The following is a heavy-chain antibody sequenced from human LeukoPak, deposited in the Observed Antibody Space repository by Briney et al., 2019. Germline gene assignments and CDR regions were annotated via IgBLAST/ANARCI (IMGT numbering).Heavy chain of an antibody. CDR3: ARSNYGGNSRPFQH. Sequence: SVKVSCKASGGTFSSYAISWVRQAPGQGLEWMGGIVPIFGTANYAQKFQGRVTITADESTSTAYMELSSLRSEDTAVYYCARSNYGGNSRPFQHWGQGTLVTVSS. J-gene: IGHJ1*01. D-gene: IGHD4-23*01. CDR2: IVPIFGTA. CDR1: GGTFSSYA. V-gene: IGHV1-69*13.